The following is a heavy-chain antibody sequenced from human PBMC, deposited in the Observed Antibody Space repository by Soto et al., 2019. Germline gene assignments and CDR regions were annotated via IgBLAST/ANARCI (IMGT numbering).Heavy chain of an antibody. D-gene: IGHD6-13*01. V-gene: IGHV1-3*01. J-gene: IGHJ5*02. CDR1: GYTFTSYA. CDR3: ARVGFTAAGIQSNPDSNWFDP. Sequence: QVQLVQSGAEVTKPGASVKVSCKASGYTFTSYAMHWVRQAPGQRLEWMGWINAGNGNTKYSQKFQGRVTITRATSASTADMELSSPRSEDTAVYYCARVGFTAAGIQSNPDSNWFDPWGQGTLVTVSS. CDR2: INAGNGNT.